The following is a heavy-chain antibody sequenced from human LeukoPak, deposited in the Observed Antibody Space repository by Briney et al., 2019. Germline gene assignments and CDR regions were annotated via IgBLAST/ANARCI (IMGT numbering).Heavy chain of an antibody. J-gene: IGHJ4*02. CDR2: VYHSGST. CDR1: GYSISSGYY. D-gene: IGHD4-11*01. V-gene: IGHV4-38-2*01. Sequence: SETLSLTCAVSGYSISSGYYWGWIRQPPGRGLEWIGTVYHSGSTNYNPSLESRVTISVDTSKNQFSLRLSSVTAADTAVYYCARSRGATVTIDNWGQGTLVTVSS. CDR3: ARSRGATVTIDN.